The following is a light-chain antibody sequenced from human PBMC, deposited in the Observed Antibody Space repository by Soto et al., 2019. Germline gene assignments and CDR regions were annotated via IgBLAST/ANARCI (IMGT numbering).Light chain of an antibody. CDR3: QQHGSSGT. CDR1: QSVSNNY. CDR2: GAS. Sequence: EIVLTRSPCTLSLCLWERATLCFMASQSVSNNYLAWYQQKPGQAPRLLIYGASNRATGIPDRFSGSGSGTDFTLTISRLEPEDFAVYYCQQHGSSGTFGQGTKVDIK. V-gene: IGKV3-20*01. J-gene: IGKJ1*01.